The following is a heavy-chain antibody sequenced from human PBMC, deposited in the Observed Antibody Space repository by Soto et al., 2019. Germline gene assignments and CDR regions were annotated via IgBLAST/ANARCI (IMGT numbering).Heavy chain of an antibody. Sequence: PSETLSLTCTVSGGSISSTSYYWGWIRQPPGKGLEWIGSIYYSGSTYYNPSLKSRVTISIDTSKNHFSLKLSSVTAADTAMYYCARLPKYYYGSGHDAFDIWGQGTMVTVSS. J-gene: IGHJ3*02. CDR1: GGSISSTSYY. V-gene: IGHV4-39*02. CDR2: IYYSGST. D-gene: IGHD3-10*01. CDR3: ARLPKYYYGSGHDAFDI.